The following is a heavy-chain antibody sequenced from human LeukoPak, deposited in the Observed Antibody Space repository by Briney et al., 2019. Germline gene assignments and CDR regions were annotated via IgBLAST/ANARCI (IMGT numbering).Heavy chain of an antibody. V-gene: IGHV3-20*04. CDR2: INWSAGST. CDR3: ARAPITSPFYFDH. J-gene: IGHJ4*02. CDR1: GFGFGDHG. D-gene: IGHD2-2*01. Sequence: PGGSLRLSCSASGFGFGDHGMSWVRQVPGKGLEWVSGINWSAGSTGYADPVRGRFTISRDNAKNSLYLQMDSLTAEDTALYYCARAPITSPFYFDHWGQGTLVTVSS.